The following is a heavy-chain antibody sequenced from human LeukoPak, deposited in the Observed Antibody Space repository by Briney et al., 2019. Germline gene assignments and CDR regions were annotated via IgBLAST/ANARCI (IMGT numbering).Heavy chain of an antibody. CDR2: IRIGGGGT. CDR3: ARCMVLSQGWCNWFDP. J-gene: IGHJ5*02. D-gene: IGHD6-13*01. Sequence: GGSLRLSCAASGFDLTTYAMTRVRQAPAKGLEWVSSIRIGGGGTYYADSVKGRFTISRDNSENTLHLQMNNLRVEDTARYFCARCMVLSQGWCNWFDPWGQGALVTVSS. CDR1: GFDLTTYA. V-gene: IGHV3-23*01.